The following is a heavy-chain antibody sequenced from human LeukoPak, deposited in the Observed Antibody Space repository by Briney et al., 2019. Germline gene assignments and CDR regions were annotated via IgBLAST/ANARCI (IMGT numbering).Heavy chain of an antibody. Sequence: GGSLRLSCAASGFTFSSYWMHWVRHAPGKGLVWVSRINSDGSSTSYAGSVKGRFTISRDNAKNTLYLQMSSLRAEDTAVYYCSRPSGSYWNWFDPWGQGTLVTVSS. D-gene: IGHD3-10*01. CDR3: SRPSGSYWNWFDP. V-gene: IGHV3-74*01. CDR1: GFTFSSYW. J-gene: IGHJ5*02. CDR2: INSDGSST.